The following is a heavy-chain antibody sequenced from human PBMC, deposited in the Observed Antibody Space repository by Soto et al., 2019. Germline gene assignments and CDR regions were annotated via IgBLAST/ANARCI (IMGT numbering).Heavy chain of an antibody. CDR2: IVPNVGTV. D-gene: IGHD3-3*01. Sequence: SVKVSCKSSGGTFSSFINYPINWVRQAPGQGLEWMGGIVPNVGTVNYAQKFRGKVTITADKSTGTAYMELSSLRSEDTALYYCARRDTSGFLRYFDNWGQGTQVTISS. V-gene: IGHV1-69*06. CDR1: GGTFSSFINYP. J-gene: IGHJ4*02. CDR3: ARRDTSGFLRYFDN.